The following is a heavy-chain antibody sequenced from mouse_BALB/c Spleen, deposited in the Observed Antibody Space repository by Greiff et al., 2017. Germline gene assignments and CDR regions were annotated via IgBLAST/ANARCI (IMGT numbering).Heavy chain of an antibody. J-gene: IGHJ3*01. CDR1: GFSLTSYG. D-gene: IGHD1-1*01. V-gene: IGHV2-9*02. CDR3: ARDRSPHYYGSLAY. CDR2: IWAGGST. Sequence: VQLQESGPGLVAPSQSLSITCTVSGFSLTSYGVHWVRQPPGKGLEWLGVIWAGGSTNYNSALMSRLSISKDNSKSQVFLKMNSLQTDDTAMYYCARDRSPHYYGSLAYWGQGTLVTVSA.